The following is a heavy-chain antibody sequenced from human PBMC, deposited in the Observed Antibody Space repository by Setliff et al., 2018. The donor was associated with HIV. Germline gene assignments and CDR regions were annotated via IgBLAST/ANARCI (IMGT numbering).Heavy chain of an antibody. CDR3: ATDVAEKIHYYSDNSGYFYIDY. V-gene: IGHV3-53*01. CDR1: GFSVSSKY. CDR2: IYSAGGT. J-gene: IGHJ4*02. D-gene: IGHD3-22*01. Sequence: GGSLRLSCAASGFSVSSKYMAWVRQAPGKGLQWVSVIYSAGGTYYADSVKGRFTTSRDRSKNTLYLQMNSLRPEDTAVYYCATDVAEKIHYYSDNSGYFYIDYWGQGALVTVSS.